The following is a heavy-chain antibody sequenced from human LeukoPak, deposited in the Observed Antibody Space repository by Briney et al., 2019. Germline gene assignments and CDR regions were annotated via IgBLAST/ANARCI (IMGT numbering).Heavy chain of an antibody. CDR3: ARDYGGNSGWFDP. D-gene: IGHD4-23*01. Sequence: ASVKVSCKASGGTFSSYAISWVRQATGQGLEWVGRMNPNSGSTGYAQKFQGRVTMTRNIFMSTAYMELSSLRSEDTAVYYCARDYGGNSGWFDPWGQGTLVTVSS. J-gene: IGHJ5*02. CDR2: MNPNSGST. V-gene: IGHV1-8*02. CDR1: GGTFSSYA.